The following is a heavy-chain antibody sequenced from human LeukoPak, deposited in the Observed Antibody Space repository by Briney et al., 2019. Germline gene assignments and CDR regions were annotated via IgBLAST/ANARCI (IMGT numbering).Heavy chain of an antibody. CDR3: ATWDDLPLDH. CDR1: GFTFTTYI. Sequence: PGGSLRLSCVGSGFTFTTYIMHSVRAAPGKALEWVSAITGNGSSIYYSGPLKGRFTISRDNAKNSVYLHMTGLSAADTAVYYCATWDDLPLDHWGQGTLVTVSS. CDR2: ITGNGSSI. J-gene: IGHJ4*02. D-gene: IGHD1-1*01. V-gene: IGHV3-21*01.